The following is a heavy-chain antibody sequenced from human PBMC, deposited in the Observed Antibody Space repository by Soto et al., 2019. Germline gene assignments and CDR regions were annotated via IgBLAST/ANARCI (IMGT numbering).Heavy chain of an antibody. Sequence: EVQLVQSGGGLVQPGGSLKLSCAASGFTFSGSTVHWVRQASGEGLQWVGRIRSKANDYATTYIASVQGRFTISRDDSRNTASLQMSDLKTEDTAVYYCTVGYCTSGTCYSGYFPNWGQGALVTVFS. CDR2: IRSKANDYAT. V-gene: IGHV3-73*02. CDR3: TVGYCTSGTCYSGYFPN. CDR1: GFTFSGST. D-gene: IGHD2-15*01. J-gene: IGHJ1*01.